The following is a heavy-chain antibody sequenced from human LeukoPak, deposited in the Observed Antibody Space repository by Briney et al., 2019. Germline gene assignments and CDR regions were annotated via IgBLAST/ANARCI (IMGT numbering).Heavy chain of an antibody. V-gene: IGHV2-70*11. CDR1: GFSLSTSGMC. D-gene: IGHD3-22*01. J-gene: IGHJ4*02. CDR2: IDWDDDK. CDR3: ARGTLTYYYDSSGYHFDY. Sequence: SGPALVKPTQTLTLTCTFSGFSLSTSGMCVRWIRQPPGKALEWLARIDWDDDKYYSTSLKTRLTISKDTSKNQVVLTMTNMDPVDTATYYCARGTLTYYYDSSGYHFDYWGQGTLVTVSS.